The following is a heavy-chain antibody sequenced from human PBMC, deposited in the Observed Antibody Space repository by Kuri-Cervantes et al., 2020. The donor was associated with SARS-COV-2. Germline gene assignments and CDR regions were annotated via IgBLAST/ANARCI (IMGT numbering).Heavy chain of an antibody. V-gene: IGHV3-30-3*01. Sequence: GGSLRLSCAASGLTFSSYAMHWVRQAPGKGLEWVAVIPSDGSNKYYADSVKGRFTISRDNAKNSLYLQMNSLRAEDTAVYYCAIGRGVRGVPLGQFDYWGQGTLVTVSS. J-gene: IGHJ4*02. CDR2: IPSDGSNK. CDR3: AIGRGVRGVPLGQFDY. D-gene: IGHD3-10*01. CDR1: GLTFSSYA.